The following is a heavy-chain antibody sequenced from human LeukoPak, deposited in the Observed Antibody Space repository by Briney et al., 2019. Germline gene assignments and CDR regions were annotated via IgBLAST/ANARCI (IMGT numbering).Heavy chain of an antibody. CDR1: GGSIRSYY. CDR3: ARQKYDYGANHWYFDL. V-gene: IGHV4-59*08. D-gene: IGHD4/OR15-4a*01. Sequence: SETLSLTCSVSGGSIRSYYWSCLRQPPGKGLEGKGLEWIGYIYYGGTTSGSTNYNPSLKSRVTISEDTSKNQVSLNLTSVTAADTAVYYCARQKYDYGANHWYFDLWGRGTLVTVSS. J-gene: IGHJ2*01. CDR2: IYYGGTTSGST.